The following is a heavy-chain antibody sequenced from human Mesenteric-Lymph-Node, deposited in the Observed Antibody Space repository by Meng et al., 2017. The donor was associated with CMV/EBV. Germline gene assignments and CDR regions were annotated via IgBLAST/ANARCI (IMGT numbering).Heavy chain of an antibody. CDR2: IYYSGST. D-gene: IGHD6-6*01. Sequence: LRLSCTVSGYSISSGYYCGWIRQPPGKGLEWIGYIYYSGSTNYNPSLKSRVTISVDTSKNQFSLKLSSVTAADTAVYYCARDGDEYSFDYWGQGTLVTVSS. CDR1: GYSISSGYY. J-gene: IGHJ4*02. CDR3: ARDGDEYSFDY. V-gene: IGHV4-61*01.